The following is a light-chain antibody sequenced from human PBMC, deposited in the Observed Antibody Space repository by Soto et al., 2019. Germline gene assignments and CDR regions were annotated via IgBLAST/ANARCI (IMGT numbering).Light chain of an antibody. V-gene: IGKV1-27*01. Sequence: DIQMTQSPSCLSASIGDRVTITCRASQVIGNYLAWYQQKPGKVPKLLIYGAYTLQSGVPSRFSGSGSGTDFTLTISSLQPEDVAIYYCQKYNSGLITFGQGIRLEIK. CDR2: GAY. J-gene: IGKJ5*01. CDR3: QKYNSGLIT. CDR1: QVIGNY.